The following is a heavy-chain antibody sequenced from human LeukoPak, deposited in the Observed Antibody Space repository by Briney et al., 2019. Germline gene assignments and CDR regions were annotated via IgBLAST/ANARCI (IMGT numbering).Heavy chain of an antibody. V-gene: IGHV3-23*01. J-gene: IGHJ4*02. CDR3: AKDRRRFWSGYLDY. CDR1: AFTFSSYW. CDR2: ISDSGGTT. Sequence: PGGSLRLSCAASAFTFSSYWMHWVRQAPGKGLEWVSGISDSGGTTYYADSVKGRFTISRDNSKNTLYLQMNSLTAEDTAVYYCAKDRRRFWSGYLDYWGQGALVTVSS. D-gene: IGHD3-3*01.